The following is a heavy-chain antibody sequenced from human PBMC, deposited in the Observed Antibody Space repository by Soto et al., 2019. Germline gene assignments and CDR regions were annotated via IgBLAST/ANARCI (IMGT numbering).Heavy chain of an antibody. D-gene: IGHD2-15*01. CDR1: GFTFSSYS. CDR3: ARDPYTVVNIPDY. V-gene: IGHV3-21*01. J-gene: IGHJ4*02. CDR2: ISSSSSYI. Sequence: PGGSLRLSCAASGFTFSSYSMNWVRQAPGKGLEWVSSISSSSSYIYYADSVKGRFTISRDNAKNSLYLQMNSLRAEDTAVYYCARDPYTVVNIPDYWGQGTLVTVSS.